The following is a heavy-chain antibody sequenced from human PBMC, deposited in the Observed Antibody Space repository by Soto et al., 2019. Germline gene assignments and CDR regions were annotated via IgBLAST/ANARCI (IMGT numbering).Heavy chain of an antibody. D-gene: IGHD2-8*01. CDR3: ARDIPSLGYCTNGVCYTSEQGNWFDP. V-gene: IGHV3-9*01. CDR2: ISWNSGSI. J-gene: IGHJ5*02. CDR1: GFTFDDYA. Sequence: PGGSLRLSCAASGFTFDDYAMHWVRQAPGKGLEWVSGISWNSGSIGYADSVKGRFTISRDNAKNSLYLQMNSLRAEDTALYYCARDIPSLGYCTNGVCYTSEQGNWFDPWGQGTLVTVSS.